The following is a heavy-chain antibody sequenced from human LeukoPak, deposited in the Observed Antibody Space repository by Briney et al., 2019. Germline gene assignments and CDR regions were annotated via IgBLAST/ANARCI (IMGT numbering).Heavy chain of an antibody. CDR2: IHHSGGT. D-gene: IGHD3-22*01. J-gene: IGHJ4*02. V-gene: IGHV4-38-2*02. CDR1: GYSISSGYY. CDR3: ARYTANTAGYSFDF. Sequence: SETLSLTCTVSGYSISSGYYWSWIRQPPGKGLEWIATIHHSGGTYYNPSLKSRVTMSVDTSKNQFSLKLGSVPAASTAVYYCARYTANTAGYSFDFWGQGALVTVSS.